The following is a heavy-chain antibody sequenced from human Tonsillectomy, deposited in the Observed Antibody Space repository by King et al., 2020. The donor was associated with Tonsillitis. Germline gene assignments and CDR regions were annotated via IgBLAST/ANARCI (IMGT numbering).Heavy chain of an antibody. CDR1: PFIVSRYT. J-gene: IGHJ4*02. CDR2: ISGSSSFI. D-gene: IGHD3-10*01. CDR3: VRGDRRDY. Sequence: VQLVESGGGLVKPGGSLRLSCVGSPFIVSRYTFTWVRQAPGKGLEYVSSISGSSSFIYYADSMKGRFTISRDNAKNSLYLQINSLRVDDTGVYYCVRGDRRDYWGQGTLVTVSS. V-gene: IGHV3-21*06.